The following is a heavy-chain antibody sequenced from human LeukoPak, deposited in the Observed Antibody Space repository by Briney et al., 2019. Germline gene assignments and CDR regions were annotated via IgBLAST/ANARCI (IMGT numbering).Heavy chain of an antibody. CDR3: ARQLPAASGHAFDI. CDR2: ISSSSSYI. J-gene: IGHJ3*02. CDR1: GFTFSSYS. V-gene: IGHV3-21*04. Sequence: PGGSLRLSCAASGFTFSSYSMNWVRQAPGKGLEWVSSISSSSSYIYYADSVKGRFTISRDNSKNTLDLQMNSLRAEDTAVYYCARQLPAASGHAFDIWGQGTMVTVSS. D-gene: IGHD2-2*01.